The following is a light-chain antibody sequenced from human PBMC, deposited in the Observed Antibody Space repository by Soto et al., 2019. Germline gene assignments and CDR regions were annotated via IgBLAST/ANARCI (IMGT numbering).Light chain of an antibody. CDR3: QQSYSTPPLT. Sequence: DIQMTQSPSSLSASVGDRVTITCRARQSISNYLNWYQQKPGKAPELLIYAASSLQSGVPSRFSGSGSGTDFTLTISSLHPEDFATYYCQQSYSTPPLTFGGGTKVEI. V-gene: IGKV1-39*01. CDR1: QSISNY. J-gene: IGKJ4*01. CDR2: AAS.